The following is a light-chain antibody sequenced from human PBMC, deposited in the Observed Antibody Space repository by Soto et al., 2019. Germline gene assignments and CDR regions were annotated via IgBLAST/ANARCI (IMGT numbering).Light chain of an antibody. V-gene: IGKV3-11*01. CDR1: QNVRNY. CDR3: QHRVNGPT. Sequence: EIVLTQSPATLSLSPGERATLSCRASQNVRNYLGWYQQKSGQAPRLLISDVSRRATGIPGRFSGSGSGTDFTLTISSLEPEDFAVYYCQHRVNGPTFGGGTKVEIK. CDR2: DVS. J-gene: IGKJ4*01.